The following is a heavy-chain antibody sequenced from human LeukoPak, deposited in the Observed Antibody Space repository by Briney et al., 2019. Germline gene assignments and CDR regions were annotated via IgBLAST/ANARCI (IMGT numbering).Heavy chain of an antibody. V-gene: IGHV3-30-3*01. D-gene: IGHD3-22*01. CDR2: ISYDGSNK. CDR1: GFTFSSYA. CDR3: ARDYYDSSGYYFDY. J-gene: IGHJ4*02. Sequence: LAGGSLRLSCAASGFTFSSYAMHWVRQAPGKGLEWVAVISYDGSNKYYADSVKGRFTISRDNSKNTLYLQMNSLRAEDTAVYYCARDYYDSSGYYFDYWGQGTLVTVSS.